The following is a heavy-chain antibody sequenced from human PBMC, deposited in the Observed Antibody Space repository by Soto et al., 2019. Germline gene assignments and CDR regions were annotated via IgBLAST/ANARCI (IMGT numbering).Heavy chain of an antibody. Sequence: ASVKVSWKASGYTFTSYAMHWVRQAPGQRLEWMGWINAGNGNTKYSQKFQGRVTITRDTSASTAYMELSSLRSEDTAVYYCARGGAPQVGRFDPWGQGTLVTVSS. D-gene: IGHD2-2*01. CDR2: INAGNGNT. V-gene: IGHV1-3*01. J-gene: IGHJ5*02. CDR3: ARGGAPQVGRFDP. CDR1: GYTFTSYA.